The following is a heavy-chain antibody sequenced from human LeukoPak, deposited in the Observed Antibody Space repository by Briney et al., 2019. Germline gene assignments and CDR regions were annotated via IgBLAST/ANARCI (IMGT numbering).Heavy chain of an antibody. D-gene: IGHD2-15*01. J-gene: IGHJ6*04. CDR2: MSSGGTTT. CDR3: AKDIVVVVAATIGMDV. CDR1: GFTFSDYY. Sequence: GGSLRLSCAASGFTFSDYYMSWIRQAPGKGLEWVSYMSSGGTTTYYADSVKGRFTISRDNAKNSLYLQMNSLRAEDTAVYYCAKDIVVVVAATIGMDVWGKGTTVTVSS. V-gene: IGHV3-11*01.